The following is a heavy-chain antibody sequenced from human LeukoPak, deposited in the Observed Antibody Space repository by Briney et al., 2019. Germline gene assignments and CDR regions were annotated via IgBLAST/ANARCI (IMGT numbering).Heavy chain of an antibody. D-gene: IGHD3-3*01. V-gene: IGHV1-24*01. CDR2: FDPEDGET. J-gene: IGHJ5*02. CDR3: ATSQVVFHDNWFDP. Sequence: ASVKVSCKASGYTLTELSMHWVRQAPGKGLEWMGGFDPEDGETIYAQKFQGRVTMTEDTSTDTAYMELSSLRSEDTAVYYCATSQVVFHDNWFDPWGQGTLVTVSS. CDR1: GYTLTELS.